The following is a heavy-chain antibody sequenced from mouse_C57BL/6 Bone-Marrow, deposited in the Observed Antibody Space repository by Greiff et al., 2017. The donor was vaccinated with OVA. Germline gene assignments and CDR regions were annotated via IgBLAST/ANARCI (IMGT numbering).Heavy chain of an antibody. J-gene: IGHJ3*01. CDR2: IWSGGST. CDR3: ARKNYGTGFAY. V-gene: IGHV2-2*01. D-gene: IGHD1-2*01. Sequence: VKLQQSGPGLVQPSQSLSITCTVSGFSLTSYGVHWVRQSPGKGLEWLGVIWSGGSTDYNAAFISRLSISKDNSKSQVFFKMNSLQADDTAIYYCARKNYGTGFAYWGQGTLVTVSA. CDR1: GFSLTSYG.